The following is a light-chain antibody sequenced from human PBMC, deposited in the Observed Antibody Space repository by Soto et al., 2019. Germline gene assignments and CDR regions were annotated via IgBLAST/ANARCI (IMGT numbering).Light chain of an antibody. Sequence: SALTQPPSVSGAPGQRVTISCTGNNSNLGAGYDVHWYQQLPGAAPKLVVFGNRNRPSGVPERFSGSKSGTSASLAITGLQAEDEADYYCQAYDYSLTAFVFGGGTKLTVL. V-gene: IGLV1-40*01. CDR1: NSNLGAGYD. CDR3: QAYDYSLTAFV. CDR2: GNR. J-gene: IGLJ3*02.